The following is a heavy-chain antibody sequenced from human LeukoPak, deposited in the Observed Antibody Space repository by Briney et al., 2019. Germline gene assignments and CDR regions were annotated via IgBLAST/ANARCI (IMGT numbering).Heavy chain of an antibody. CDR3: AREYCSGGSCYHDY. Sequence: GGSLRHSCAASGFTFSSYWMSWVRQAPGKGLEWVANIKQDGSEKYYVDSVKGRFTISRDNAKNSLYLQMNSLRAEDTAVYYCAREYCSGGSCYHDYWGQGTLVTVSS. CDR2: IKQDGSEK. J-gene: IGHJ4*02. CDR1: GFTFSSYW. V-gene: IGHV3-7*01. D-gene: IGHD2-15*01.